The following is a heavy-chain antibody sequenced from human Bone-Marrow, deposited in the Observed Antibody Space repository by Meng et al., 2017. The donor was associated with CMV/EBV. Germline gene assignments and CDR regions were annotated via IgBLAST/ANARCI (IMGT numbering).Heavy chain of an antibody. CDR3: ARLKYSSSSGWFAP. Sequence: GSLRLSCTVSGGSISSYYWSWIRQPPGKGLEWIGYIYYSGSTNYNPSLKSRVTISVDTSKNQFSLKLSSVTAADTAVYYCARLKYSSSSGWFAPWGQGTRVPVSS. CDR1: GGSISSYY. CDR2: IYYSGST. D-gene: IGHD6-6*01. V-gene: IGHV4-59*01. J-gene: IGHJ5*02.